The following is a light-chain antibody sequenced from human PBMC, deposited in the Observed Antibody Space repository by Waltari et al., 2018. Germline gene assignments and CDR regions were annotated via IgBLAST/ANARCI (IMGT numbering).Light chain of an antibody. Sequence: EIVLTQSPGSLSSSPGERVTLSCRASQSVSRTLAWYQQKPGQAPRLLIFGASNRATGIPDRFSGSGSGTDFSLTISRLEPEDFAVYYCQHYVSLPATFGQGTMVEIK. CDR1: QSVSRT. CDR2: GAS. V-gene: IGKV3-20*01. CDR3: QHYVSLPAT. J-gene: IGKJ1*01.